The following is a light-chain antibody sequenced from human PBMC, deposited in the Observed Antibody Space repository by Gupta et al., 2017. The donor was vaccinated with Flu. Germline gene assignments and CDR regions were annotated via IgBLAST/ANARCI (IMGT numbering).Light chain of an antibody. CDR1: QSISSY. J-gene: IGKJ1*01. CDR3: QQSYSTPPWT. Sequence: DRGTITCRASQSISSYLKWYQQKPGKAPKLLIYAASSLQSGVPSRFSGSGSGTDFTLTISSLQPEDFATYYCQQSYSTPPWTFGQGTKVEIK. V-gene: IGKV1-39*01. CDR2: AAS.